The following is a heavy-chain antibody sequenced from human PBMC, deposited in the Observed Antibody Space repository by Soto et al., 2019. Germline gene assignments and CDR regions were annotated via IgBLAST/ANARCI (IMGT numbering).Heavy chain of an antibody. CDR3: ARGLRGYCSGGSCYSGRYFDL. V-gene: IGHV4-34*01. CDR1: GGSFSGYY. J-gene: IGHJ2*01. CDR2: INHSGST. D-gene: IGHD2-15*01. Sequence: QVQLQQWGAGLLKPSETLSLTCAVYGGSFSGYYWSWIRQPPGKGLEWIGEINHSGSTNYNPSLKSRVTISVDTFKNQFSLKLSSVTAADTAVYYCARGLRGYCSGGSCYSGRYFDLWGRGTLVTVSS.